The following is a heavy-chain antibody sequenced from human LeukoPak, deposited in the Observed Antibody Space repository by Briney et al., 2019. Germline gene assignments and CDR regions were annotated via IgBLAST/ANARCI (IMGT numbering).Heavy chain of an antibody. V-gene: IGHV4-38-2*02. Sequence: SETLSLTCTVSGYSISSGYYWGWIRQPPGKGLEWIGSIYHSGSTYYNPSLKSRVTISVDTSKNQFSLKLTSVTAADTAVYYCARDTPNFRWYGGKTFDVWGQGTMVTVSS. CDR3: ARDTPNFRWYGGKTFDV. D-gene: IGHD4-23*01. CDR1: GYSISSGYY. CDR2: IYHSGST. J-gene: IGHJ3*01.